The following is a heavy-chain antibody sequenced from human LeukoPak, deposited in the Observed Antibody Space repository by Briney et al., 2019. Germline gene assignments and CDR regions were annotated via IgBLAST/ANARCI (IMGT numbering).Heavy chain of an antibody. V-gene: IGHV1-2*02. J-gene: IGHJ5*02. Sequence: ASVKVSCKASGYTFTGYYMHWVRQAPGQGLEWMGWINPNSGGTNYAQKFQGRVTMTRDTSISTAYMELSRLRSDDTAVYYCVREFALDIVVVPAAGLDPWGQGTLVTVSS. CDR1: GYTFTGYY. CDR3: VREFALDIVVVPAAGLDP. D-gene: IGHD2-2*01. CDR2: INPNSGGT.